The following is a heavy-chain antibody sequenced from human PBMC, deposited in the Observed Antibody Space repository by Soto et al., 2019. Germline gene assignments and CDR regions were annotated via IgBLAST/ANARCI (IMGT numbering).Heavy chain of an antibody. D-gene: IGHD1-7*01. Sequence: QVQLVESGGGVVQPGRSLRLSFEVSGFTLSSYGMHWVRQAPGKGLEWVALIWYDESNKYYAASVKGRFAISRDISKNTLYLQMNSLRAEDTAVYYCAREGGTGTPYCGMDVWGQGTTVTVSS. CDR3: AREGGTGTPYCGMDV. CDR1: GFTLSSYG. J-gene: IGHJ6*02. CDR2: IWYDESNK. V-gene: IGHV3-33*01.